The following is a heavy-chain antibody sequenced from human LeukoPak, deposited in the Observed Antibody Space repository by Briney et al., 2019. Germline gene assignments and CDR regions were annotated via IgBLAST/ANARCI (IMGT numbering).Heavy chain of an antibody. CDR2: IYTSGST. CDR1: GGSISWYY. D-gene: IGHD1-26*01. Sequence: SETLSLTCTVSGGSISWYYWNWIRQPAGKGLEWIGLIYTSGSTNYNPSLKSRVTMSVDTSKSQFSLKLSSVTAADTAVYYCARHLSGTYSAFDIWGQGTMVTVSS. V-gene: IGHV4-4*07. CDR3: ARHLSGTYSAFDI. J-gene: IGHJ3*02.